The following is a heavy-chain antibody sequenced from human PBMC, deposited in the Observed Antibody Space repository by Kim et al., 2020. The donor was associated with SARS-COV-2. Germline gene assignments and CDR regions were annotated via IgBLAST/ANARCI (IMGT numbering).Heavy chain of an antibody. CDR3: ARAYSSGWAYFDY. Sequence: GGSLRLSCAASGFTFSSYSMNWVRQAPGKGLEWVSSISSSSSYIYYADSVKGRFTISRDNAKNSLYLQMYSLRAEDTAVYYCARAYSSGWAYFDYWGQGTLVTVSS. D-gene: IGHD6-19*01. CDR1: GFTFSSYS. J-gene: IGHJ4*02. V-gene: IGHV3-21*01. CDR2: ISSSSSYI.